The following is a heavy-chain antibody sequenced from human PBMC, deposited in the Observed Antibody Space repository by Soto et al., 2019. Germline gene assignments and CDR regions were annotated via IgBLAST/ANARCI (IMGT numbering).Heavy chain of an antibody. J-gene: IGHJ6*02. Sequence: SETLSLTCAVSGGSISSSNWWSWVRQPPGKGLEWIGEIYHSGSTNYNPYLKSRVTISVDKSKNQFSLKLSSVTAADTAVYYWARDLARIFHYSNGMDVWGQGTTVTVSS. CDR2: IYHSGST. CDR3: ARDLARIFHYSNGMDV. V-gene: IGHV4-4*02. CDR1: GGSISSSNW. D-gene: IGHD5-12*01.